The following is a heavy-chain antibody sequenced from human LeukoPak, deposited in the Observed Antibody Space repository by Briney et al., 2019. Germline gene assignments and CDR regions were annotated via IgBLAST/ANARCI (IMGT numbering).Heavy chain of an antibody. CDR3: ARSQAAYYDSSGYDAFDI. CDR2: IYYSGST. Sequence: PSETLALTCTVSGGSISSYYWSWIRQPPGKGLEWIGDIYYSGSTNYNPSLKSRVTISVDMSKNHSSLKLSSVTAADTAVYYCARSQAAYYDSSGYDAFDIWGQGTMVTVSS. J-gene: IGHJ3*02. V-gene: IGHV4-59*01. CDR1: GGSISSYY. D-gene: IGHD3-22*01.